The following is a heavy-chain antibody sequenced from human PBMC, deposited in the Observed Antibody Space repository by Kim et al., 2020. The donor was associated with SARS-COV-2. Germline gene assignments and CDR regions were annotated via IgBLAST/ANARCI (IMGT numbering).Heavy chain of an antibody. Sequence: GGSLRLSCAASGFTFSSYAMHWVRQAPGKGLEWVAVISYDGSNKYYADSVKGRFTISRDNSKNTLYLQMNSLRAEDTAVYYCARDGDYYDSSGYGVLDYWGQGTLVTVSS. CDR1: GFTFSSYA. J-gene: IGHJ4*02. CDR2: ISYDGSNK. CDR3: ARDGDYYDSSGYGVLDY. D-gene: IGHD3-22*01. V-gene: IGHV3-30-3*01.